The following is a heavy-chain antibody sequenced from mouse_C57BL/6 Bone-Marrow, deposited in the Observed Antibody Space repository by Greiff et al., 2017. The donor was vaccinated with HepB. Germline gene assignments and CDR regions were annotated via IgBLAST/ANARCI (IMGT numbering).Heavy chain of an antibody. D-gene: IGHD1-1*01. Sequence: QVQLQQPGAELVMPGASVKLSCKASGYTFTSYWMHWVKQRPGQGLEWIGEIDPSDSYTNYNQKFKGKSTLTVDKSSSTAYMQLSSLTSEDSAVYYCARRGTTVVWYYAVGGRGTTITVTA. J-gene: IGHJ1*03. CDR2: IDPSDSYT. CDR3: ARRGTTVVWYYAV. CDR1: GYTFTSYW. V-gene: IGHV1-69*01.